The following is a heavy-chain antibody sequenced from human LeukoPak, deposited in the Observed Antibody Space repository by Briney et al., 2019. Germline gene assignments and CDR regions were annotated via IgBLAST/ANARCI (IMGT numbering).Heavy chain of an antibody. CDR1: GFTFSSYA. V-gene: IGHV3-23*01. CDR3: AKDLGCRITSCYGGPLDY. D-gene: IGHD2-2*01. Sequence: GGSLRLSCAASGFTFSSYAMSWVRQAPGKGLEWVSAISGSGGSTYYADSVKGRFTISRDNSKNTLYLQMNSLRAEDTAVYYCAKDLGCRITSCYGGPLDYWGQGTLVTASS. CDR2: ISGSGGST. J-gene: IGHJ4*02.